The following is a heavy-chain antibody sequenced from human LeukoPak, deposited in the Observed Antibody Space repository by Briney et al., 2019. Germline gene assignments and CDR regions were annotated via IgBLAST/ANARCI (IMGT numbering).Heavy chain of an antibody. CDR2: INQDGSEK. J-gene: IGHJ3*02. D-gene: IGHD3-22*01. CDR3: ARDKKDYYDSPLGDAFDI. V-gene: IGHV3-7*01. Sequence: PGGSLRLSCVASGFTFRDSWMSWVRQAPGKGLEWVANINQDGSEKYYVDSLKGRFTISRDNAENSLYLQMNSLRAEDTAVYYCARDKKDYYDSPLGDAFDIWGQGTMVTVSS. CDR1: GFTFRDSW.